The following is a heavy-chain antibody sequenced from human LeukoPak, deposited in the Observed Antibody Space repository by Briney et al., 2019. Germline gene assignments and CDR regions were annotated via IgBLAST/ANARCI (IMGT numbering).Heavy chain of an antibody. CDR3: AREVLVGATADI. CDR1: GGSISSYY. V-gene: IGHV4-59*12. CDR2: IYYSGST. D-gene: IGHD1-26*01. J-gene: IGHJ3*02. Sequence: NPSETLSLTCTVSGGSISSYYWSWIRQPPGKGLEWIGYIYYSGSTNYNPSLKSRVTISVDTSKNQFSLKLSSVTAADTAVYYCAREVLVGATADIWGQGTMVTVSS.